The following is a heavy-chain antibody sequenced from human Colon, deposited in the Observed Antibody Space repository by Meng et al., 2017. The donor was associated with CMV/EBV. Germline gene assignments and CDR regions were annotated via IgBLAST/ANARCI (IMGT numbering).Heavy chain of an antibody. CDR3: ARDKGTLWASFDS. V-gene: IGHV3-21*01. Sequence: ASGFAFRSYTFNWVRQAPGHGREWRSSISSTSGSISYAASVKGRFTISRDNAKSSLYLQMNSLGAEDTALYYCARDKGTLWASFDSWGQGTLVTVSS. J-gene: IGHJ4*02. CDR1: GFAFRSYT. D-gene: IGHD3-16*01. CDR2: ISSTSGSI.